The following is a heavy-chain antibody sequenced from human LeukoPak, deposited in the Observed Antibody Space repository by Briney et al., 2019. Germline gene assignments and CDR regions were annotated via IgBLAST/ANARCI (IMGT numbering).Heavy chain of an antibody. CDR3: ARGPNAMSGSYQYFDY. CDR1: GDSISNGGYY. Sequence: PSETLSLTCTVSGDSISNGGYYWSWIRQHPVKGLEWIGYMYYSGSTYYIPSLKSRLTMSVDTSNNQFSLKLSSATAADTAVYYCARGPNAMSGSYQYFDYWGQGTLVTVSS. V-gene: IGHV4-31*03. D-gene: IGHD3-16*02. CDR2: MYYSGST. J-gene: IGHJ4*02.